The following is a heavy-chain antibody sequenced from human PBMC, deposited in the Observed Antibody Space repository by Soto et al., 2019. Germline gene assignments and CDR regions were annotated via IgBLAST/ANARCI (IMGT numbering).Heavy chain of an antibody. CDR3: ARVTESSGYLLWFDP. CDR1: GYSISSGYY. Sequence: PSETLSLTCTVSGYSISSGYYWGWIRQPPGKGLEWIGSMYHSGSTYYNPSLKSRVTISVDTSKNQFSLKLNSVTAADTAVYYCARVTESSGYLLWFDPWGQGTLVTAPQ. V-gene: IGHV4-38-2*02. J-gene: IGHJ5*02. D-gene: IGHD3-22*01. CDR2: MYHSGST.